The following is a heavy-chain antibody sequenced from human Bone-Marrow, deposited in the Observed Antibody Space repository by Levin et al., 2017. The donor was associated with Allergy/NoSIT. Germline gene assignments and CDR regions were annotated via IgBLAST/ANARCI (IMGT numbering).Heavy chain of an antibody. Sequence: SQTLSLTCSVSGGSLRGTTYYWGWIRQPPGKGLEWIGSFFYSGITYFNPSLKSRVTISVDTTKNNFSLNMNSVTAADTAVYFCARHRGRYCSTTSCLIDSWGQGTLVTVSS. D-gene: IGHD2-2*01. CDR3: ARHRGRYCSTTSCLIDS. CDR2: FFYSGIT. V-gene: IGHV4-39*01. CDR1: GGSLRGTTYY. J-gene: IGHJ5*01.